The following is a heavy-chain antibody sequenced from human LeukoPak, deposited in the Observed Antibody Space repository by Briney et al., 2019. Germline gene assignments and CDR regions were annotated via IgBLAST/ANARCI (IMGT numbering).Heavy chain of an antibody. CDR3: ARDQIRYSNSPEALDL. D-gene: IGHD5-18*01. J-gene: IGHJ3*01. Sequence: GGSLRLSCAASGFTVSSNYMSWVRQAPGKGLEWVSVIYSGGNTYHTDSVQGRFTISRDTSKNTLYLLMNSLRGEDTAVYYCARDQIRYSNSPEALDLWGQGTLVSVSS. CDR2: IYSGGNT. V-gene: IGHV3-53*05. CDR1: GFTVSSNY.